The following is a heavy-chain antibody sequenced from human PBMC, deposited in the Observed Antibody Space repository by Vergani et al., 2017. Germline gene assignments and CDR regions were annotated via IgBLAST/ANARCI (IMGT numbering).Heavy chain of an antibody. CDR3: ARDLRDSSGHYHHYYYYGMDV. CDR1: GFTFSSYG. D-gene: IGHD3-22*01. CDR2: IWYDGSNK. J-gene: IGHJ6*02. V-gene: IGHV3-33*01. Sequence: VQLVESGGGVVQPGRSLRLSCAASGFTFSSYGMHWVRQAPGKGLEWMAVIWYDGSNKYYADSVKGRFTISRDNSKNTLYLQMNSLRAEDTAVYYCARDLRDSSGHYHHYYYYGMDVWGQGTTVTVSS.